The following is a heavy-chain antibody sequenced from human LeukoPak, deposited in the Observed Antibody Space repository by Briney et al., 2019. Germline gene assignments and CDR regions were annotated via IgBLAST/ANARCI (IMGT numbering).Heavy chain of an antibody. CDR2: ISSSSSYI. Sequence: PGGSLRLSCAASGFTFSSYSMNWVRQAPGKGLECLSSISSSSSYIYYADSVKGRFTISRDNAKNSLYLQMNSLRAEDTAVYYCARDCSSTSCPPDYWGQGTLVTVSS. J-gene: IGHJ4*02. D-gene: IGHD2-2*01. V-gene: IGHV3-21*01. CDR1: GFTFSSYS. CDR3: ARDCSSTSCPPDY.